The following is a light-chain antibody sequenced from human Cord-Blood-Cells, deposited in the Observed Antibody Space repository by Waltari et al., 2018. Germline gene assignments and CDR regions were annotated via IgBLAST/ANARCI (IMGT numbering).Light chain of an antibody. Sequence: DIQMTQSPSSLSASVGDRVTITCQASQDISNYLNWYQQKPGKAPKLLIYDASNLETGVPSRFSRSGSGTDFTFTISSLQPEDIATYYWQQYDNLITFGQGTRLEIK. J-gene: IGKJ5*01. CDR1: QDISNY. CDR2: DAS. V-gene: IGKV1-33*01. CDR3: QQYDNLIT.